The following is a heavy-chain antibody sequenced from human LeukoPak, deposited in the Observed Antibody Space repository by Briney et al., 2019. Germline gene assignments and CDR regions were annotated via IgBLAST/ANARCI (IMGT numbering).Heavy chain of an antibody. J-gene: IGHJ4*02. CDR2: INHSGST. CDR3: ARGFYDSSGYYYRTYYFDY. Sequence: SETLSLTCAVYGGSFSGYYWGWIRQPPGKGLEWIGEINHSGSTNYNPSLKSRVTISVDTSKNQFSLKLSSVTAADTAVYYCARGFYDSSGYYYRTYYFDYWGQGTLVTISS. CDR1: GGSFSGYY. V-gene: IGHV4-34*01. D-gene: IGHD3-22*01.